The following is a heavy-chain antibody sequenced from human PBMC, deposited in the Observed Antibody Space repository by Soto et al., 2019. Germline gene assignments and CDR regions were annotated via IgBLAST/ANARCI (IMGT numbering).Heavy chain of an antibody. CDR2: ISYDGSNK. D-gene: IGHD6-6*01. J-gene: IGHJ6*02. Sequence: QVQLVESGGGVVQPGRSLRLSCAASGLIFDNYGMYWVRQAPGKGLEWVAVISYDGSNKYYADSVKGRFTISRDNSKNTLDLQMNSLRGEDTAVYYCAKGDSSSSIYGMDVWGQGTTVTVSS. CDR1: GLIFDNYG. V-gene: IGHV3-30*18. CDR3: AKGDSSSSIYGMDV.